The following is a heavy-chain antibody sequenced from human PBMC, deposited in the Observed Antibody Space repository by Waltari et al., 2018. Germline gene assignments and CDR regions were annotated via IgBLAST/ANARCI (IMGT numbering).Heavy chain of an antibody. D-gene: IGHD4-17*01. Sequence: QVQLQESGPGLVKPSETMSLTCTVSGFSISTGYYWGWIRPPPGKGLEWIGSIYHRGSTYYNPSLKSRVIISVDTSKNQFTLNVTSVTAADTAVYYCARDAVNDQTHKYYFDLWGRGTLVTVSS. CDR3: ARDAVNDQTHKYYFDL. V-gene: IGHV4-38-2*02. CDR2: IYHRGST. CDR1: GFSISTGYY. J-gene: IGHJ2*01.